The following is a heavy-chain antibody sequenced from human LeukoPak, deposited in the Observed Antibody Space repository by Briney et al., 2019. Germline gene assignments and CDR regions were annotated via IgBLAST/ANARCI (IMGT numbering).Heavy chain of an antibody. V-gene: IGHV3-53*01. Sequence: GGSLRLSCAASGFTVSSNYMSWVRQAPGKGLEWVSVIYSGGSTYYADSVKGRFTISRDNSKNTLYLQMNSLRAEDTAVYYCARYASGSSYLGFDYWGQGNLVTVSS. CDR2: IYSGGST. J-gene: IGHJ4*02. CDR1: GFTVSSNY. D-gene: IGHD3-10*01. CDR3: ARYASGSSYLGFDY.